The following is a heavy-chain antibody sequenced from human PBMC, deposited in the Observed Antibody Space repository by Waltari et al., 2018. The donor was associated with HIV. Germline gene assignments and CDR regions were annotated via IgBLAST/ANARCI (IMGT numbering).Heavy chain of an antibody. Sequence: QVQLQESGPGLVKPSQTLSLTCPVSGGSISSGSYSWGWIRQPAGKGLEWIGRVYTSGTTNYNPSLKSRVTISVDTSKNQISLKMRSVTAADTAVYYCARVSLAGWFDPWGQGTLVTVSS. CDR3: ARVSLAGWFDP. CDR2: VYTSGTT. J-gene: IGHJ5*02. CDR1: GGSISSGSYS. V-gene: IGHV4-61*02. D-gene: IGHD6-19*01.